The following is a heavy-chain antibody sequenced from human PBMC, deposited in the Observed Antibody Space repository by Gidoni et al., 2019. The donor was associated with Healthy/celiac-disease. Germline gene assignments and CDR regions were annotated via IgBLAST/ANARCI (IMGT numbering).Heavy chain of an antibody. CDR2: IWYDGSNK. J-gene: IGHJ3*02. CDR3: ARVLLEWLSFDAFDI. D-gene: IGHD3-3*01. V-gene: IGHV3-33*01. CDR1: GFTFSSYG. Sequence: QVQLVESGGGVVQPGRSLRLSCAASGFTFSSYGMHWVRRAPGKGLEWVAVIWYDGSNKYYADSVKGRFTISRDNSKNTLYLQMNSLRAEDTAVYYCARVLLEWLSFDAFDIWGQGTMVTVSS.